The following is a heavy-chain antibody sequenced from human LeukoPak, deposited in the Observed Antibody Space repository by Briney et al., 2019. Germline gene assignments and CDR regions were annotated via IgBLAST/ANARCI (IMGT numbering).Heavy chain of an antibody. J-gene: IGHJ4*02. D-gene: IGHD5-24*01. CDR1: GGTFSSYA. Sequence: SVKVSCKASGGTFSSYAISWVRQALGQGLEWMGRIIPILGIANYAQKFQGRVTITADKSTSTAYMELSSLRSEDTAVYYCARGREMATIGIDYWGQGTLVTVSS. CDR3: ARGREMATIGIDY. V-gene: IGHV1-69*04. CDR2: IIPILGIA.